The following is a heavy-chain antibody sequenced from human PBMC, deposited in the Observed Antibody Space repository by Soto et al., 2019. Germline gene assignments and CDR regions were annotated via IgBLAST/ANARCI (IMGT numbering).Heavy chain of an antibody. CDR3: ARDRAAGTLYYFDY. V-gene: IGHV1-2*04. Sequence: ASVKVSCKASGYTFTGYYMHWVRQAPGQGLEWMGWINPNSGGTNYAQKFQGWVTMTRDTSISTAYMELSRLRSDDTAVYYCARDRAAGTLYYFDYWGQGTLVTGSS. CDR2: INPNSGGT. CDR1: GYTFTGYY. D-gene: IGHD6-13*01. J-gene: IGHJ4*02.